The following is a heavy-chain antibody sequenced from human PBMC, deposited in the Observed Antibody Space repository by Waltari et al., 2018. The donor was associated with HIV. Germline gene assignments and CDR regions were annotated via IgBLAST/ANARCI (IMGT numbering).Heavy chain of an antibody. CDR3: AGQSQLRFLEWLCIP. V-gene: IGHV1-69*01. D-gene: IGHD3-3*01. CDR2: IIPIFGTA. CDR1: GGTFSSYA. Sequence: QVQLVQSGAEVKKPGSSVKVSCKASGGTFSSYAISWVRQAPGQVLEWMGGIIPIFGTANYAQKCQGRVTITADESTSTAYMELSSLRSEDTAVYYCAGQSQLRFLEWLCIPWGQGTLVTVSS. J-gene: IGHJ5*02.